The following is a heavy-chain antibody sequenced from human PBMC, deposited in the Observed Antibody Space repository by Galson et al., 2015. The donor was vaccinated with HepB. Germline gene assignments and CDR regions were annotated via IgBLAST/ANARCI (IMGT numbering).Heavy chain of an antibody. J-gene: IGHJ5*02. CDR1: GSTFIGYY. V-gene: IGHV1-2*02. Sequence: SVKVSCKASGSTFIGYYMHWVRQAPGQGPEWMGWINPNSGGTNYAQKFQGRVTMTRDTSISTAYMELSRLRSDDTAVYYCARDIGAVAGTGWFDPWGQGTLVTVSS. CDR3: ARDIGAVAGTGWFDP. CDR2: INPNSGGT. D-gene: IGHD6-19*01.